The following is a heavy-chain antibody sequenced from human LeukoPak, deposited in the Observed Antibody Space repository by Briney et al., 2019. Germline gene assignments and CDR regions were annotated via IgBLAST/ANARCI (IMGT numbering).Heavy chain of an antibody. J-gene: IGHJ3*02. CDR3: ARGGYCSGGSCAYAFDI. V-gene: IGHV1-2*02. Sequence: ASVKVSCKASGYTFTGYYMHWVRQAPGQGLGWMGWINPNSGGTNYAQKFQGRVTMTRDTSISTAYMELSRLRSDDTAVYYCARGGYCSGGSCAYAFDIWGQGTMVTVSS. D-gene: IGHD2-15*01. CDR1: GYTFTGYY. CDR2: INPNSGGT.